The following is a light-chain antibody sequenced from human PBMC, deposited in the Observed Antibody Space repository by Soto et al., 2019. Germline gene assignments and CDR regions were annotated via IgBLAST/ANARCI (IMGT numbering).Light chain of an antibody. Sequence: EKLMTQSPATLSVSPGERATLSYRASQSVSSTLAWYQQKPGQAPRLLIYDASTRANGIPARFSGSGSGTEFTLTISTLQSEDFAVYYCLQYNDWPRTFGQGTKV. CDR3: LQYNDWPRT. CDR1: QSVSST. V-gene: IGKV3-15*01. CDR2: DAS. J-gene: IGKJ1*01.